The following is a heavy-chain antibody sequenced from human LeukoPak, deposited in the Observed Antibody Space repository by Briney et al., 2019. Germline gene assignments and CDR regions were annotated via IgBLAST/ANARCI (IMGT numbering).Heavy chain of an antibody. CDR2: INAGNGNT. J-gene: IGHJ6*02. Sequence: ASVKVSCKASGYTFTSYAMHWVRQAPGQRLEWMGWINAGNGNTKYSQKFQGRVTITRDTSASTAYMELSSLRSEDTAVYYCAREVGAARPYYYYGMDVWGQGTTVTVSS. V-gene: IGHV1-3*01. CDR3: AREVGAARPYYYYGMDV. D-gene: IGHD6-6*01. CDR1: GYTFTSYA.